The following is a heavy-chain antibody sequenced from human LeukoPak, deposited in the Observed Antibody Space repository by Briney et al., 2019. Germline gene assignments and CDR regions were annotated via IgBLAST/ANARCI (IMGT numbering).Heavy chain of an antibody. D-gene: IGHD7-27*01. CDR2: IKQDGSEK. Sequence: PGGSLRLSCAASGFTFSSNWMSWARQAPGNGLEWVANIKQDGSEKFYVDSVKGRFTISRDNAKNSLYLQMNSLSPEDTAVYYCATSPWGVTGYWGQGTLVTVSS. V-gene: IGHV3-7*01. CDR3: ATSPWGVTGY. J-gene: IGHJ4*02. CDR1: GFTFSSNW.